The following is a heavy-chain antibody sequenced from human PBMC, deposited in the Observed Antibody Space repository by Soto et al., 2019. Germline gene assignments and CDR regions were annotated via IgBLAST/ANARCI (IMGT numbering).Heavy chain of an antibody. J-gene: IGHJ4*02. V-gene: IGHV3-23*01. CDR3: AKRVLDIVVVPAAEYYFDY. CDR1: GFTFSSYA. D-gene: IGHD2-2*03. CDR2: ISGSGGST. Sequence: GSLRLSCAASGFTFSSYAMSWVRQAPGKGLEWVSAISGSGGSTYYADSVKGRFTISRDNSKNTLYLQMNSLRAEDTAVYYCAKRVLDIVVVPAAEYYFDYWGQGTLVTVSS.